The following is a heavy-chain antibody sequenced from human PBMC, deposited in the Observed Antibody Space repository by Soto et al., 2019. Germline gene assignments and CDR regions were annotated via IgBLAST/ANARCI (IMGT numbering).Heavy chain of an antibody. V-gene: IGHV1-18*04. Sequence: ASVKVSCKSSGYSFTTYGISWVRQAPGQGLEWMGWISTYNGNINYAQKFKGRVNMTTDTSTRTVYMELRSLRPDDTAVYFCARDLAKGGGSAGFDYWGQGTLVTVSS. J-gene: IGHJ4*02. D-gene: IGHD2-15*01. CDR3: ARDLAKGGGSAGFDY. CDR2: ISTYNGNI. CDR1: GYSFTTYG.